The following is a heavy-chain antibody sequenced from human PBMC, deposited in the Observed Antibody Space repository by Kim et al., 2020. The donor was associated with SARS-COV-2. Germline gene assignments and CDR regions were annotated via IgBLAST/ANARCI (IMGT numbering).Heavy chain of an antibody. CDR3: ARDRSYGYLKYFDY. Sequence: ASVKVSCKASGYTFTSYAMHWVRQAPGQRLEWMGWINAGNGNTKYSQKFQGRVTITRDTSASTAYMELSSLRSEDTAVYYCARDRSYGYLKYFDYWGQGTLVTVSS. J-gene: IGHJ4*02. CDR2: INAGNGNT. CDR1: GYTFTSYA. V-gene: IGHV1-3*01. D-gene: IGHD5-18*01.